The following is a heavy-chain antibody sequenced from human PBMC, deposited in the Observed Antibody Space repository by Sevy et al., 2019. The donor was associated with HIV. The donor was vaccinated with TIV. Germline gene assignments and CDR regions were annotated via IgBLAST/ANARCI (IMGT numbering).Heavy chain of an antibody. V-gene: IGHV1-24*01. D-gene: IGHD2-2*01. CDR2: IDREQFET. J-gene: IGHJ4*02. CDR3: ATDIVVGRDY. CDR1: GDTLTKLS. Sequence: ASVKVSCKVSGDTLTKLSIHWVRQAPGKGLEWMGGIDREQFETIYAQKFEGRVSMTEDTSTDTAYMELPSLRSQDTAVYYCATDIVVGRDYWGQGTLVTVSS.